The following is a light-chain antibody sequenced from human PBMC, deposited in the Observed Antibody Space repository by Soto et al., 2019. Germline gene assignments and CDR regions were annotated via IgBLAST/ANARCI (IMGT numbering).Light chain of an antibody. Sequence: IQMTQSPSPVPAPVGDRVSLTRRASQSINFYLDWYQQKPGKAHRVLIYAASNLQSGVPVRFSGSGFGTDFTLTIGSLQPDDFATYYCQQSYSTPNTFGQGTRLEIK. CDR2: AAS. CDR1: QSINFY. J-gene: IGKJ5*01. V-gene: IGKV1-39*01. CDR3: QQSYSTPNT.